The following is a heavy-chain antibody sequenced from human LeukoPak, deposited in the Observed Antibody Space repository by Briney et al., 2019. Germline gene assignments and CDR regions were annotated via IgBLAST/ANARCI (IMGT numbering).Heavy chain of an antibody. V-gene: IGHV4-39*01. D-gene: IGHD1-1*01. CDR1: GGSMSSSGQY. CDR2: IYYSGST. Sequence: PSETLSLTCTVSGGSMSSSGQYWGWIRQSPVKGLEWIGSIYYSGSTYYNPSLKSRVTISVDTSKNQFSLELRSVTAADTAIYYCARSPGIWNEYGRLEYWGQGALVTVSS. CDR3: ARSPGIWNEYGRLEY. J-gene: IGHJ4*02.